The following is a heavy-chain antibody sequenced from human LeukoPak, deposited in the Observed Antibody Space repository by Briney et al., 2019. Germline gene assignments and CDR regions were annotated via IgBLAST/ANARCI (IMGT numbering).Heavy chain of an antibody. CDR3: ARGTTVTDYYYYYMDV. CDR2: ISGYNGKT. D-gene: IGHD4-17*01. Sequence: ASVKVSCRASGYTFTSYGITWVRQAPGQGLEWMGWISGYNGKTNYGQKLQGRVTMTTDTSTNTAYMELRSLRSDDTAVYYCARGTTVTDYYYYYMDVWGKGTTVTVSS. CDR1: GYTFTSYG. V-gene: IGHV1-18*01. J-gene: IGHJ6*03.